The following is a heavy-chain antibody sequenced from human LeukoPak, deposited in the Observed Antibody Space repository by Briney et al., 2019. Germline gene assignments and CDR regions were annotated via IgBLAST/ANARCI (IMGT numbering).Heavy chain of an antibody. CDR3: ARDKAIAGFGKTVTTDNDAFDI. D-gene: IGHD4-11*01. J-gene: IGHJ3*02. V-gene: IGHV1-18*01. CDR2: ISAYNGNT. Sequence: ASVKVYCKASGYTFTSYGISWVRQAPGQGLEWMGWISAYNGNTNYAQKLQGRVTMTTDTSTSTAYMELRSLRSDDTAVYYCARDKAIAGFGKTVTTDNDAFDIWGQGTMVTVSS. CDR1: GYTFTSYG.